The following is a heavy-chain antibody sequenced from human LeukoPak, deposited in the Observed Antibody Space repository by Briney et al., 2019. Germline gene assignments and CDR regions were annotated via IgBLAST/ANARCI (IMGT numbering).Heavy chain of an antibody. CDR1: GGSISGHY. V-gene: IGHV4-59*11. CDR3: AKEGYGYGVNWIDY. Sequence: SETLSLTCTVSGGSISGHYWAWLRQPPGKGLELIGWMFLTGDPIYNPSLKSRVTISVDHSKNQFSLKLTSVTAADTAVYYCAKEGYGYGVNWIDYWGQGTLVTVSS. J-gene: IGHJ4*02. CDR2: MFLTGDP. D-gene: IGHD4-23*01.